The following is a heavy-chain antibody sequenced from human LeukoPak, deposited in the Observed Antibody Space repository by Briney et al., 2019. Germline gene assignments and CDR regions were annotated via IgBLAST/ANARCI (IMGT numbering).Heavy chain of an antibody. CDR1: GYTFTSYY. J-gene: IGHJ4*02. CDR3: ARGPAAAGSQ. D-gene: IGHD6-13*01. CDR2: INPNSGST. V-gene: IGHV1-46*01. Sequence: ASVKVSCKASGYTFTSYYMHWVRQAPGQGLEWMGIINPNSGSTNYAQKFQGRVTMTRDTSISTAYMELSSLTSDDTAVYYCARGPAAAGSQWGQGTLVTVSS.